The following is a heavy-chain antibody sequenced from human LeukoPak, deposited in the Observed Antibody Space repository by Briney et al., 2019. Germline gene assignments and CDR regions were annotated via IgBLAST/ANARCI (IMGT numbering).Heavy chain of an antibody. Sequence: SVKVSCKASGGTFSSYAISWVRQAPGQGLEWMGRIIPIFGTANYAQKFQGRVTMTRDTSISTAYMELSRLRSDDTAVYYCARDSGSWNDYWGQGTLVTVSS. J-gene: IGHJ4*02. CDR1: GGTFSSYA. CDR3: ARDSGSWNDY. CDR2: IIPIFGTA. D-gene: IGHD1-26*01. V-gene: IGHV1-69*05.